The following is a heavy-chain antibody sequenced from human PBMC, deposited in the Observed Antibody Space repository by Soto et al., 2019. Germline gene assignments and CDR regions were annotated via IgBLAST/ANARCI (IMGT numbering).Heavy chain of an antibody. CDR1: GGSISSYY. CDR2: IYTSGST. CDR3: AREYSSSYWSAP. Sequence: SETLSLTCTGSGGSISSYYWSWIRQPAGKGLEWIGRIYTSGSTNYNHSLKSRVTMSVDTSKNQFSLKLSSVTAADTAVYYCAREYSSSYWSAPWGQGTLVTVSS. J-gene: IGHJ5*02. V-gene: IGHV4-4*07. D-gene: IGHD6-6*01.